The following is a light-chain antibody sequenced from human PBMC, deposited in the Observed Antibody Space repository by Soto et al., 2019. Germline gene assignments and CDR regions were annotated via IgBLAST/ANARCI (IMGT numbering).Light chain of an antibody. V-gene: IGKV1-5*01. Sequence: DIKMTQSPSTLSASVGATVPITCRASQSISSWLAWYQQTPGKAPKILIYAASSLQSGVPSRFSGGGSGTESTLTISSLQPDYFATYYCQQYNSYWTFGQGTKVDIK. CDR3: QQYNSYWT. J-gene: IGKJ1*01. CDR1: QSISSW. CDR2: AAS.